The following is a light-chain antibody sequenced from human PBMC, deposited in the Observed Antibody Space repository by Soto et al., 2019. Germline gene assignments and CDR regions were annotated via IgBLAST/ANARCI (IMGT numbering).Light chain of an antibody. CDR1: QGIRND. V-gene: IGKV1-17*01. CDR3: LQHNSKPYT. J-gene: IGKJ2*01. Sequence: DLQMTQSPSSLSASVGDRVTITCRASQGIRNDLGWYQHKPGQAPKRLTFSALGVQSGVPSRFSGSASGTEFTLTISGLQPEDFATYFCLQHNSKPYTFGQGTKVEMK. CDR2: SAL.